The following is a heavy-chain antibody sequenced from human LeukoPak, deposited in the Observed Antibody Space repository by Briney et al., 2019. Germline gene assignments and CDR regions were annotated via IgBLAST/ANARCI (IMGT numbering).Heavy chain of an antibody. Sequence: GGSLRLSCAASGFTFSSYALSWVRQAPGKGLEWVSTISTSGASTYYADSVKGRFTISRDNSKDTLYLQKNSLRAEDTAVYYCAKVSRDGYKSGMYIWGQRTTVTVSS. D-gene: IGHD5-24*01. V-gene: IGHV3-23*01. J-gene: IGHJ6*02. CDR1: GFTFSSYA. CDR2: ISTSGAST. CDR3: AKVSRDGYKSGMYI.